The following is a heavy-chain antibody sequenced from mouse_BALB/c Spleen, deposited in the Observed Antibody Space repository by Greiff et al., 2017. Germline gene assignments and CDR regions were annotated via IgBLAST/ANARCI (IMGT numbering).Heavy chain of an antibody. CDR2: ISSGGSYT. V-gene: IGHV5-6*01. J-gene: IGHJ3*01. CDR1: GFTFSSYG. CDR3: ARHSELFFAY. Sequence: EVKLVESGGDLVKPGGSLKLSCAASGFTFSSYGMSWVRQTPDKRLEWVATISSGGSYTYYPDSVKGRFTISRDNAKNTLYLQMSSLKSEDTAMYYCARHSELFFAYWGQGTLVTVSA.